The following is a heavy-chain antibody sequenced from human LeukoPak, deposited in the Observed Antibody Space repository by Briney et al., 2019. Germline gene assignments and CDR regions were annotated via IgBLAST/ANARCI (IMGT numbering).Heavy chain of an antibody. Sequence: ATQTLSLTCTVSGGSISSGSYYWSCIRQPAGKGLEWIGRIYTSGSTNYNPSLKSRVTISVDTSKNQFSLKLSSVTAADTAVYYCAREERPKLSFDPWGQGTLVTVSS. D-gene: IGHD1-1*01. V-gene: IGHV4-61*02. CDR2: IYTSGST. J-gene: IGHJ5*02. CDR3: AREERPKLSFDP. CDR1: GGSISSGSYY.